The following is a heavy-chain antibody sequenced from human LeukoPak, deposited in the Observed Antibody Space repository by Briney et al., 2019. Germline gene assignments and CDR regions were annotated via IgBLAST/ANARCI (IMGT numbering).Heavy chain of an antibody. CDR2: INPNSGGT. Sequence: ASVKVSCKASGYTFTGYYMHWVRQAPGQGLEWMGWINPNSGGTNYAQKFQGWVTMTRDTSISTAYMELSRLRSDDTAVYYCARDRMGYSSGWYYFDYWGQRSLVTVSS. J-gene: IGHJ4*02. CDR1: GYTFTGYY. V-gene: IGHV1-2*04. D-gene: IGHD6-19*01. CDR3: ARDRMGYSSGWYYFDY.